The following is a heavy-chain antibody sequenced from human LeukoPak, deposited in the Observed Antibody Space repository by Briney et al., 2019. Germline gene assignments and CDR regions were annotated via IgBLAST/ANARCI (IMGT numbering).Heavy chain of an antibody. CDR3: ARPVGTMQPFDY. V-gene: IGHV4-59*08. Sequence: SETLSLTCTVSGGSISNYYWSWIRQPPGKGLEWIGYINYSGSTNYNPSLKSRVTISVDTSKNQLSLKLSSVTAADTAVYYCARPVGTMQPFDYWGQGTLVTVSS. CDR1: GGSISNYY. D-gene: IGHD5-12*01. J-gene: IGHJ4*02. CDR2: INYSGST.